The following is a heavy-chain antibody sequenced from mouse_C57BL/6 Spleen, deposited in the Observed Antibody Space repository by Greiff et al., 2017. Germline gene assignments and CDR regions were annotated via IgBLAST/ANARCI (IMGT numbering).Heavy chain of an antibody. CDR2: IDPNSGGT. CDR1: GYTFTSYW. J-gene: IGHJ1*03. V-gene: IGHV1-72*01. Sequence: QVQLKQPGAELVKPGASVKLSCKASGYTFTSYWMHWVKQRPGRGLEWIGRIDPNSGGTKYNEKFKSKATLTVDKPSSTAYMQLSSLTSEDSAVYYCAREGLREGYWYFDVWGTGTTVTVSS. CDR3: AREGLREGYWYFDV. D-gene: IGHD2-4*01.